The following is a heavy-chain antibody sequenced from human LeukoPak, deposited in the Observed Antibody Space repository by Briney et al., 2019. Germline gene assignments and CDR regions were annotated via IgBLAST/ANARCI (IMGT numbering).Heavy chain of an antibody. V-gene: IGHV1-46*01. J-gene: IGHJ4*02. CDR3: ARGRNIEMTTMSGGSDY. D-gene: IGHD5-24*01. Sequence: ASVKVSCKASGYTFTRYYMYWVRQAPGQGLECMGIINPSAGSTSYAQKFQGRVTMTRDTSISTAYMDLSDLRSDDTAVYYCARGRNIEMTTMSGGSDYWGQGTLVTVSS. CDR1: GYTFTRYY. CDR2: INPSAGST.